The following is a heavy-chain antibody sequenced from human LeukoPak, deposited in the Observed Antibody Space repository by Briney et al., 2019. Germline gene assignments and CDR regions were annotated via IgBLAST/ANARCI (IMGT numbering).Heavy chain of an antibody. V-gene: IGHV4-59*01. CDR2: IYYSGST. Sequence: SETLSLTCTVSGGSISSYYWSWIRQPPGKGLEWIGYIYYSGSTNYNPSLKSRVTISVDTSKNQFSLKLSSVTAEDTAVYYCARGGYGSGSYYSYTPPLVEPNDAFDIWGQGTMVTVSS. CDR3: ARGGYGSGSYYSYTPPLVEPNDAFDI. D-gene: IGHD3-10*01. CDR1: GGSISSYY. J-gene: IGHJ3*02.